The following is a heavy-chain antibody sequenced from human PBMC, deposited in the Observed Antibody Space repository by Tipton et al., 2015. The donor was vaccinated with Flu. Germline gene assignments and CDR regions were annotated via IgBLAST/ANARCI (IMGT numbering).Heavy chain of an antibody. Sequence: LRLSCAVYGGSFSGYYWSWIRQPPGKGLEWIGEINHSGSTNYNPSLKSRVTISADTSKNQFSLKLSCVTAADTAVYYCASKVANWGVWEPLDYWGQGTLVTVSS. D-gene: IGHD7-27*01. J-gene: IGHJ4*02. CDR2: INHSGST. CDR3: ASKVANWGVWEPLDY. V-gene: IGHV4-34*01. CDR1: GGSFSGYY.